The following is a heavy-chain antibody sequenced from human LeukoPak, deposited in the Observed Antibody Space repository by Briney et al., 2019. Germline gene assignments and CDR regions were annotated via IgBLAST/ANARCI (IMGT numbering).Heavy chain of an antibody. CDR3: ARQGYYYYMDV. V-gene: IGHV4-59*01. J-gene: IGHJ6*03. Sequence: LRLSCAASGFTFSSYAMHWVRQPPGKGLEWIGYIYYSGSTNYNPSLKSRVTISVDTSKNQFSLKLSSVTAADTAVYYCARQGYYYYMDVWGKGTTVTISS. CDR2: IYYSGST. CDR1: GFTFSSYA.